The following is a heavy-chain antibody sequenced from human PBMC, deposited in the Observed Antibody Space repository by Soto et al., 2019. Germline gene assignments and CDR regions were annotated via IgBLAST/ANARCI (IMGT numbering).Heavy chain of an antibody. V-gene: IGHV3-30*04. Sequence: LRLSCAASGFTFSSYATHWVRQAPGKGLEWVTVTSYDGSNKYYADSVRGRFTISRDNSKNTLYLQMNSLRAEDTAVYYCARDRSIAAADPFDYWGQGTLVTVPS. CDR3: ARDRSIAAADPFDY. J-gene: IGHJ4*02. CDR2: TSYDGSNK. D-gene: IGHD6-13*01. CDR1: GFTFSSYA.